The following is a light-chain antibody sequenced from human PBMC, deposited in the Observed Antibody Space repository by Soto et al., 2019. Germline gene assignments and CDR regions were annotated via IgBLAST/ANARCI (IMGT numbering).Light chain of an antibody. V-gene: IGKV3-11*01. Sequence: TQSPATVSLSPGKRASRSGGASQSLINYLAWYQQKPGQAPRLLIYDASNRATGIPARFSGSGSGTDFTLTISSLEPEDFAVYYCHQRTNWPITFGQGTRLEIK. J-gene: IGKJ5*01. CDR2: DAS. CDR1: QSLINY. CDR3: HQRTNWPIT.